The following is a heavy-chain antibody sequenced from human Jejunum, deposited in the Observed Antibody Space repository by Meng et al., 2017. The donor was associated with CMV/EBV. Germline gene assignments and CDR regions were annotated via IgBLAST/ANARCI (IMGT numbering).Heavy chain of an antibody. D-gene: IGHD1-26*01. V-gene: IGHV3-23*01. J-gene: IGHJ4*02. CDR2: ISGSGDST. Sequence: SGFTFSRHGMSWVRQAPGKGLEWVSAISGSGDSTFYADSVEGRFTISRDNSKNTLHLQMHSLRAEDTAVYYCARDKDTGTYYSDYWGQGTLVTVSS. CDR1: GFTFSRHG. CDR3: ARDKDTGTYYSDY.